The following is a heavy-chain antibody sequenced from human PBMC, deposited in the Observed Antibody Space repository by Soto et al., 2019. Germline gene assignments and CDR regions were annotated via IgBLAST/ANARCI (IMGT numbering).Heavy chain of an antibody. Sequence: QTLSLTCDISGDSVSSNSAAWNWIRQPPSRGLEWLGRTYYRSKWYSNYAISVKSRVTVNPDTFKNQFSLQLNSVTPEDTAVYYCARGSWDDVSGHYYMDVWGKGTTVTVSS. D-gene: IGHD1-1*01. V-gene: IGHV6-1*01. CDR2: TYYRSKWYS. CDR1: GDSVSSNSAA. J-gene: IGHJ6*03. CDR3: ARGSWDDVSGHYYMDV.